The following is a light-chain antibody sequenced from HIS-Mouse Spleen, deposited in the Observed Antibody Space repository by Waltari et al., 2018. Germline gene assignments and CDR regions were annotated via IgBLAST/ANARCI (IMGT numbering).Light chain of an antibody. CDR2: EDS. V-gene: IGLV3-10*01. Sequence: SYELTQPPSVSVSPGQTARIPCSGDPLPKKYAYWYQKKSGQAPVLVIYEDSKRPSGIPERFSGSSSGTMATLTISGAQVEDEADYYCYSTDSSGNHRVFGGGTKLTVL. CDR1: PLPKKY. CDR3: YSTDSSGNHRV. J-gene: IGLJ2*01.